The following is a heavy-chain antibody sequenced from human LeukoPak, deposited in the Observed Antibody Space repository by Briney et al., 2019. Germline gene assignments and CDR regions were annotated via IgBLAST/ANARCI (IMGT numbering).Heavy chain of an antibody. CDR2: TSNTGVTT. CDR1: AFTFSNYA. Sequence: GGSLRLSCAASAFTFSNYAMSWVPQAPGRGRESVSVTSNTGVTTYYADSVKGRSTISRDNSKNTLFPQMNSLRAEDTALYYCAKLITPATTGGIDYRGQGTLVIVSS. J-gene: IGHJ4*02. V-gene: IGHV3-23*01. CDR3: AKLITPATTGGIDY. D-gene: IGHD1-26*01.